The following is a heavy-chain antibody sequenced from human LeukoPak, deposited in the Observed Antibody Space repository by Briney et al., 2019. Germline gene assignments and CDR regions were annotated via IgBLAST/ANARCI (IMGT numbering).Heavy chain of an antibody. CDR2: INPNSDST. J-gene: IGHJ4*02. D-gene: IGHD2-15*01. V-gene: IGHV1-2*02. CDR1: GYTFTGYY. Sequence: ASVKVSCKASGYTFTGYYMHWVRQAPGQGLEWMGWINPNSDSTKYAQKFQGRVTMTRDTSISTAFLELSRLTSDDTAVFYCARQADSNYFDFWGQGTLVTVSS. CDR3: ARQADSNYFDF.